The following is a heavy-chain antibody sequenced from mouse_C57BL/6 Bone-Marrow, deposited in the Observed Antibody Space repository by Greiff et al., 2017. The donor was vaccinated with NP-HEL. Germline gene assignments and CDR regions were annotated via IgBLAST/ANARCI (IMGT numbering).Heavy chain of an antibody. CDR2: IDPETGGT. D-gene: IGHD2-2*01. Sequence: VQLQQSGAELVRPGASVTLSCKASGYTFTDYEMHWVKQTPVHGLEWIGAIDPETGGTAYNQKFKGKAILTADKSSSTAYMELRSLTSEDSAVYYCTSQGMYGYDYWGQGTTLTVSS. CDR3: TSQGMYGYDY. V-gene: IGHV1-15*01. J-gene: IGHJ2*01. CDR1: GYTFTDYE.